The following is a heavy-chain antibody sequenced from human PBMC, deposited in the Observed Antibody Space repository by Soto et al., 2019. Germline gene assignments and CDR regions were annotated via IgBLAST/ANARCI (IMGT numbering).Heavy chain of an antibody. CDR2: IWYDGSYK. CDR1: GFTFTTYG. Sequence: QAQLVESGGGVVHPGRSLRLSCAASGFTFTTYGMHWVRQAPGKGLEWVAIIWYDGSYKYYADSVKGRFTISRDISNNTLYLQMNSLRDEDTAVYYCARGSSSGWYYFFFDYWGQGTLVTVSS. J-gene: IGHJ4*02. V-gene: IGHV3-33*01. CDR3: ARGSSSGWYYFFFDY. D-gene: IGHD6-19*01.